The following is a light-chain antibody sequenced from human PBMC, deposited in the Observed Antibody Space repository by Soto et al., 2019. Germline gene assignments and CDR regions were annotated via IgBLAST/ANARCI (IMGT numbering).Light chain of an antibody. CDR3: QQYNSYSPI. J-gene: IGKJ2*01. V-gene: IGKV1-5*01. CDR1: QSISSW. Sequence: DIQMTQSPSTLSASVGDRVTITCRASQSISSWVAWYQQKPGKAPKLLIYDASSLESGVPSRFSGSGSGTEFTLTISSLQPDDFATYYCQQYNSYSPIFGQGTKLEIK. CDR2: DAS.